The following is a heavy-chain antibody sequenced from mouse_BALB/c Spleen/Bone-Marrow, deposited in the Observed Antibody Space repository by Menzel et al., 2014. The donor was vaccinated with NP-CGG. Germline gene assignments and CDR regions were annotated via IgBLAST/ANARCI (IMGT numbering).Heavy chain of an antibody. J-gene: IGHJ2*01. V-gene: IGHV1-4*01. Sequence: VQLQQSGAELASPGASVKMSCKASGYTFTDYTIQWVKQRPGQGLEWIGYVNPRSGYANYNQKFKDKATLTADKSSSTAFMQLGSLTSEDSAVYYYARPKGFALDYWGQGTALTVSS. CDR1: GYTFTDYT. CDR2: VNPRSGYA. CDR3: ARPKGFALDY.